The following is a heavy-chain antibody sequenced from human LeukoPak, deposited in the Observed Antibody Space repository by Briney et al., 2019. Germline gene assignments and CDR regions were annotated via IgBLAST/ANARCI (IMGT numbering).Heavy chain of an antibody. D-gene: IGHD1-7*01. J-gene: IGHJ4*02. V-gene: IGHV3-48*04. CDR2: IGSSSSTK. CDR1: GFTFSSYS. Sequence: PGGSLRLSCAASGFTFSSYSMNWVRQAPGKGLEWVSYIGSSSSTKYYADSVKGRFTISRDNAKNSLYLQMNSLRAEDTAVYYCARGGTTWAKIDYWGQGTLVTVSS. CDR3: ARGGTTWAKIDY.